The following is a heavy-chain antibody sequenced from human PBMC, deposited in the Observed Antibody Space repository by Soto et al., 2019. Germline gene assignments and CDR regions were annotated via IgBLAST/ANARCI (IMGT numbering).Heavy chain of an antibody. CDR1: GYTFTSYD. V-gene: IGHV1-3*01. J-gene: IGHJ4*01. CDR2: INAGNGNT. CDR3: ASESYGGEFDY. D-gene: IGHD4-17*01. Sequence: ASVKVSCKASGYTFTSYDINWVRQAPGQRLEWMGWINAGNGNTKYSQKLQGRVTITRDTSASTAYMELSSLRSEDTAVYYCASESYGGEFDYWGHGTLVTVSS.